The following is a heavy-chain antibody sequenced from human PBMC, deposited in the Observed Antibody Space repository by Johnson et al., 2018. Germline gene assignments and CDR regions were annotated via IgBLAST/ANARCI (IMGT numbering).Heavy chain of an antibody. V-gene: IGHV3-30*03. D-gene: IGHD6-19*01. CDR1: GFTFSSYG. J-gene: IGHJ3*02. Sequence: QVELVEAGGGVVQPGRSLRLSCAASGFTFSSYGMHWVRQAPGTGLEWVAVISYDGRKKYYADSVKGRFTISRDNSKNTRYLQMNSLRAEDTAVYNCARGKMSSGHAFDIWGQGTMVTVSS. CDR2: ISYDGRKK. CDR3: ARGKMSSGHAFDI.